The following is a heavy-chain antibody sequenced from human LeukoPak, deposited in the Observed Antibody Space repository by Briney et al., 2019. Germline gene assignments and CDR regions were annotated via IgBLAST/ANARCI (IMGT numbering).Heavy chain of an antibody. CDR2: IYYSGST. D-gene: IGHD1-26*01. J-gene: IGHJ6*03. Sequence: MPSETLSLTCTASGGSVSSYYWSWIRQPPGKGLEWIGYIYYSGSTNYNPSLKSRVTISVDTSKNQFSLKLSSVTAADTAVYYCAKVKSGNYRSSLYYYYYMDVWGKGTTVTVSS. CDR1: GGSVSSYY. V-gene: IGHV4-59*02. CDR3: AKVKSGNYRSSLYYYYYMDV.